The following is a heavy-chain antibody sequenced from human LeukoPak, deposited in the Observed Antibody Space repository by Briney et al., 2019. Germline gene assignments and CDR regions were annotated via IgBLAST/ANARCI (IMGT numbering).Heavy chain of an antibody. CDR1: GFTLSNYA. CDR3: AKDVLRLNYGYFDL. D-gene: IGHD5-24*01. J-gene: IGHJ2*01. V-gene: IGHV3-23*01. CDR2: ISYSSGSI. Sequence: GESLTLSCAASGFTLSNYAMSWVRQRPGEGPEWVAGISYSSGSIYYLDSVKGRFTISRDNSRNTLYLQMNSLRAEDTAVYYCAKDVLRLNYGYFDLWGRGTLVSVAS.